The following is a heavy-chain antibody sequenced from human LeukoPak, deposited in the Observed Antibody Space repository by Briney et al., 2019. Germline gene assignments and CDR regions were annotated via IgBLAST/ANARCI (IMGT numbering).Heavy chain of an antibody. Sequence: SETLSLTCTVSGGSISSYYWSWIRQPSGKGLEWIGYIYYSGSTNYNPSLKSRVSMSIDVSKNQFSLRLNSVTAADTAVFYCARDIGSRVWGKGTTVIVSS. CDR1: GGSISSYY. CDR3: ARDIGSRV. J-gene: IGHJ6*04. D-gene: IGHD1-26*01. V-gene: IGHV4-59*12. CDR2: IYYSGST.